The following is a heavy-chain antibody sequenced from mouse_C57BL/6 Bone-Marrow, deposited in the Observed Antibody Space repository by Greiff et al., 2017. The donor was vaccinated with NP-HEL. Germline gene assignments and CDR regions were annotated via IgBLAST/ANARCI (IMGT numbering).Heavy chain of an antibody. CDR1: GFSLSTFGMG. CDR2: IWWDDDK. D-gene: IGHD3-3*01. J-gene: IGHJ3*01. V-gene: IGHV8-8*01. CDR3: ARMEGLGRIPAWFAY. Sequence: QVTLKESGPGILQPSQTLSLTCSFSGFSLSTFGMGVGWIRQPSGKGLEWLAHIWWDDDKYYNPALKSRLTISKDTSKNQVFLKIANVDAADTATYYCARMEGLGRIPAWFAYWGQGTLVTVSA.